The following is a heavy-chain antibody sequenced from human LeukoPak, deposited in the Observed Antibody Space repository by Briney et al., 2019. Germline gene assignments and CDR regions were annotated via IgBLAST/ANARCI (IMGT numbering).Heavy chain of an antibody. J-gene: IGHJ6*02. CDR3: ARGHYGLDV. Sequence: GGSLRLSCAASGFTVSSNYMTWVRQTPGKGLEWVAYIKEDASETWYLDSVKGRFNISRDNAEKSLFLQMNSLRVEDTGVYYCARGHYGLDVWGQGTTVTVSS. CDR2: IKEDASET. V-gene: IGHV3-7*01. CDR1: GFTVSSNY.